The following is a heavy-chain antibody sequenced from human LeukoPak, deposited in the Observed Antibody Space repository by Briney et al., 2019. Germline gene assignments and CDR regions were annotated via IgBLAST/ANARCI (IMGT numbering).Heavy chain of an antibody. CDR1: GFSFSSYA. CDR3: AKENDYSSGWRYSTDY. V-gene: IGHV3-23*01. D-gene: IGHD6-25*01. CDR2: FSASGATT. Sequence: GGSLRLSCAASGFSFSSYAMSWVRQAPGVGREWVPGFSASGATTYYGDSVKGRFTVSRDNSKNTLYLQMNSLRVGDTAVYYCAKENDYSSGWRYSTDYWGQGTLVTVSS. J-gene: IGHJ4*02.